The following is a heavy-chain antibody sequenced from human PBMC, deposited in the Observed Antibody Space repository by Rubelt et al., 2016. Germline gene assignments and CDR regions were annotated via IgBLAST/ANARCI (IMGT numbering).Heavy chain of an antibody. Sequence: QLQLQESGPGLVKPSETLSLTCTVSGGSVSSSSYYWGWIRQPPGKGLEWIGEINHSGSTNYNPSPKSRVTSSVDTSKNQFSLKLSSVTAADTAVYYCARGGGWYLLGMDVWGQGTTVTVSS. J-gene: IGHJ6*02. CDR2: INHSGST. V-gene: IGHV4-39*07. D-gene: IGHD6-19*01. CDR1: GGSVSSSSYY. CDR3: ARGGGWYLLGMDV.